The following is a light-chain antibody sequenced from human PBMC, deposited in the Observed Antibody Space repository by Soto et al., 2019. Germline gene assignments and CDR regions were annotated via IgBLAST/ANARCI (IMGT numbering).Light chain of an antibody. Sequence: QLVLTQSPSASASLGASVKLTCTLSSGHNNYAIAWHQQQPEKGPRYLMKLNCDGSHSKGDGIPDRFSGSSSGTERHLTISSLQSEDEADYYCQTWGTAIHDVVFGGGTKLTVL. CDR2: LNCDGSH. J-gene: IGLJ2*01. CDR1: SGHNNYA. CDR3: QTWGTAIHDVV. V-gene: IGLV4-69*01.